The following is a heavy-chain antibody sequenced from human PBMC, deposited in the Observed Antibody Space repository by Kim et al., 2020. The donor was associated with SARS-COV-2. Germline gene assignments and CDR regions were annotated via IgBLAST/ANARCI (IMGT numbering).Heavy chain of an antibody. CDR1: GGSISSGGYY. CDR3: ARDRRDYGDYDSSFYYGMDV. D-gene: IGHD4-17*01. Sequence: SETLSLTCTVSGGSISSGGYYWSWIRQHPGKGLEWIGYIYYSGSTYYNPSLKSRVTISVDTSKNQFSLKLSSVTAADTAVYYCARDRRDYGDYDSSFYYGMDVWGQGTTVTVSS. CDR2: IYYSGST. J-gene: IGHJ6*02. V-gene: IGHV4-31*03.